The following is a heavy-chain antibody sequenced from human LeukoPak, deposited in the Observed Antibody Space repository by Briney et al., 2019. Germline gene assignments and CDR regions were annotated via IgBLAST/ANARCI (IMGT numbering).Heavy chain of an antibody. V-gene: IGHV3-23*01. CDR2: ISGSGGST. CDR1: GFTFSSYA. CDR3: AKVSYGSVAGTLDY. Sequence: GGPLRLSCAASGFTFSSYAMSWVRQAPGKGLEWVSAISGSGGSTYYADSVKGRFTISRDNSKNTLYLQMNSLRAEDTAVYYCAKVSYGSVAGTLDYWGQGTLVTVSS. J-gene: IGHJ4*02. D-gene: IGHD6-19*01.